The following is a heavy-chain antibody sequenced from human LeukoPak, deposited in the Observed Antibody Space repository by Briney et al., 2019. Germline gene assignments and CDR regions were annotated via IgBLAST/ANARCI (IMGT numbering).Heavy chain of an antibody. CDR1: GFTFSSYS. CDR3: ARGYSNYGYAFDM. V-gene: IGHV3-21*01. Sequence: GGSLRLSCAASGFTFSSYSMNWVRQAPGKGLEWVSSISSSSSYIYYADSMKGRFTIPRDNAKNSLYLQMNSLGAEDTAVYYCARGYSNYGYAFDMWGQGTMVTVSS. CDR2: ISSSSSYI. D-gene: IGHD4-11*01. J-gene: IGHJ3*02.